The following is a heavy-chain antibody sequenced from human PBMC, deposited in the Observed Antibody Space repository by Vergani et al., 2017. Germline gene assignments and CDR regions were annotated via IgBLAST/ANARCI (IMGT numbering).Heavy chain of an antibody. CDR3: ARSGIAAAGALGAFDI. CDR2: ISWDGGST. Sequence: EVQLVESGGVVVQPGGSLRLSCAASGFTFDDYAMHWVRHAPGKGLEWVSLISWDGGSTYYADSVKGRLTISSDNSKNSLYLQMNSLRAEDTAVYYCARSGIAAAGALGAFDIWGQGTMVTVSS. CDR1: GFTFDDYA. D-gene: IGHD6-13*01. V-gene: IGHV3-43D*03. J-gene: IGHJ3*02.